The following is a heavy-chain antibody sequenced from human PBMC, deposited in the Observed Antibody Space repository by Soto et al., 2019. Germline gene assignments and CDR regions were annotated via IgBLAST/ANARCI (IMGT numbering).Heavy chain of an antibody. CDR1: GYSFTGYA. D-gene: IGHD3-3*01. V-gene: IGHV1-3*01. CDR2: ISGGNGKT. Sequence: VKVSCKAAGYSFTGYAFHWVRQAPGQRLEWMGWISGGNGKTKSSQRFQGRVTFSRDTSASTAYMELSRLRSEDTAVYFCAREREGITIFGVTLGMDVWGPGTTVTVSS. CDR3: AREREGITIFGVTLGMDV. J-gene: IGHJ6*02.